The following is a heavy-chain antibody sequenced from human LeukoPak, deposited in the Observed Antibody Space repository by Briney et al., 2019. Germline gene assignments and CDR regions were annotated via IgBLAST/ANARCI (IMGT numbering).Heavy chain of an antibody. D-gene: IGHD1/OR15-1a*01. CDR2: ITGSGDDT. CDR1: GFTFSNYW. V-gene: IGHV3-23*01. CDR3: AKDSTTAPLEL. Sequence: GGSLRLSCATSGFTFSNYWMGWVRQAPGKGLEWVSSITGSGDDTYYADSVKGWFTISRDKSKSTLNLQMSSLRGEDTAIYYCAKDSTTAPLELWGQGTLVTVSS. J-gene: IGHJ4*02.